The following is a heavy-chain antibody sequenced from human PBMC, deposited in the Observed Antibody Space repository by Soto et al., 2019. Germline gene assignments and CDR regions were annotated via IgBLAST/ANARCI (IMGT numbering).Heavy chain of an antibody. Sequence: GGSLRLSCAASGFTFSSYALSWVRQAPGKGLEWVSTIHSSGVSTNYADSVKGRFTISRDNSKNTLYLQMNSLRAEDSALYYCAKTVFTGYLYFQWWGPGTLVTVSS. CDR3: AKTVFTGYLYFQW. CDR2: IHSSGVST. CDR1: GFTFSSYA. V-gene: IGHV3-23*01. J-gene: IGHJ4*02. D-gene: IGHD3-9*01.